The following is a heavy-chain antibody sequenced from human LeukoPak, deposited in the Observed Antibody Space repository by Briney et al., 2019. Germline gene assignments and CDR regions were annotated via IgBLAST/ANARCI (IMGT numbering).Heavy chain of an antibody. V-gene: IGHV3-64D*06. Sequence: QPGGSLRLSCSASGFTFSSYAMYWVRQAPGKGLEYVSGISSNGAYTYSADSVKGRLTISRDNSKNTLYLHMSSLRTEDTAVYYCVKSRDYCSGGSCYAFDYWGQGTLVTVSS. CDR3: VKSRDYCSGGSCYAFDY. CDR2: ISSNGAYT. J-gene: IGHJ4*02. D-gene: IGHD2-15*01. CDR1: GFTFSSYA.